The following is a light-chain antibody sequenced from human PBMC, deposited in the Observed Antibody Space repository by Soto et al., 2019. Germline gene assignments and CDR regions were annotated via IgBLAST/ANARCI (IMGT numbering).Light chain of an antibody. J-gene: IGKJ5*01. V-gene: IGKV1-39*01. CDR3: QLSYSTPIT. CDR1: QSISSY. CDR2: AAS. Sequence: IHMTQSSSSLSASVGDRVTITCRASQSISSYLNWYQQKPGKAPKLLIYAASSLQSGVPSRFSGSGSGTDFTLTISSLQPEDFATYYCQLSYSTPITFGQGTRLEIK.